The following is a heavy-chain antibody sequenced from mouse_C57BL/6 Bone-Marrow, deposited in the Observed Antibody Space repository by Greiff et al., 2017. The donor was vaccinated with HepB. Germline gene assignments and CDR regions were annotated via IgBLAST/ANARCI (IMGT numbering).Heavy chain of an antibody. CDR2: INPYNGDT. CDR3: ARSGFYSITTVVATRAMDY. J-gene: IGHJ4*01. Sequence: EVQLVESGPELVKPGDSVKISCKASGYSFTGYFMNWVMQSHGKSLEWIGRINPYNGDTFYNQKFKGKATLTVDKSSSTAHMELRSLTSEDSAVYYCARSGFYSITTVVATRAMDYWGQGTSVTVSS. V-gene: IGHV1-20*01. D-gene: IGHD1-1*01. CDR1: GYSFTGYF.